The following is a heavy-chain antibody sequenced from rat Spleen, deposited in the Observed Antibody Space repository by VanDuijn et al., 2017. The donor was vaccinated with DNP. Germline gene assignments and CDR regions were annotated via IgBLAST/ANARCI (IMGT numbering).Heavy chain of an antibody. V-gene: IGHV5-25*01. CDR3: TTSILRVFDY. Sequence: EVQLVESGGGLVQPGRSLKLSCAVSGFTFSDYYMAWVRQAPTKGLEWVASISTSGGNTYYRDSVKGRFTVSGDNAKSTLYLQMDSLRSEDTATYYCTTSILRVFDYWGQGVMVTVSS. J-gene: IGHJ2*01. CDR1: GFTFSDYY. CDR2: ISTSGGNT. D-gene: IGHD1-7*01.